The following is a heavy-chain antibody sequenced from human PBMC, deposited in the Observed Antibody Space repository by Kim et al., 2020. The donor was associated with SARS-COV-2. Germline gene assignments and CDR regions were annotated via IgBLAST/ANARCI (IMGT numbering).Heavy chain of an antibody. Sequence: SETLSLTCTVSGGSVSSGSYYWSWIRQPPGKGLEWIGYIYYSGSTNYNPSLKSRVTISVDTSKNQFSLKLSSVTAADTTVYYCARGGYSGYDWYYFDYWG. CDR3: ARGGYSGYDWYYFDY. D-gene: IGHD5-12*01. CDR1: GGSVSSGSYY. V-gene: IGHV4-61*01. J-gene: IGHJ4*01. CDR2: IYYSGST.